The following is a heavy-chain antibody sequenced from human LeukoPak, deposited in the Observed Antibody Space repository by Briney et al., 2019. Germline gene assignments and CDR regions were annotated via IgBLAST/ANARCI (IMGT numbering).Heavy chain of an antibody. V-gene: IGHV3-11*04. D-gene: IGHD1-26*01. Sequence: PGGSLRLSCAASGFTFSDYYMSWIRQAPGKGLEWVSCISSSGSTIYYADSVKGRFTISRDNAKNSLYLQMNSLRAEDTAVYYCASIGAAHYYYYYMDVWGKGTTVTVSS. J-gene: IGHJ6*03. CDR3: ASIGAAHYYYYYMDV. CDR1: GFTFSDYY. CDR2: ISSSGSTI.